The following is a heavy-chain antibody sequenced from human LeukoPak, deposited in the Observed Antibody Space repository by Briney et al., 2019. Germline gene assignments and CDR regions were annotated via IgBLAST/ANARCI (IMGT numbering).Heavy chain of an antibody. J-gene: IGHJ5*02. V-gene: IGHV4-4*07. CDR3: ARGFFGSGSFEFDP. CDR1: GGSISSYY. D-gene: IGHD3-10*01. Sequence: PSEILSLTCTVSGGSISSYYWSWIRQPAGKGLEWIGRIYTSGSTNYNPSLKSRVTMSVDTSKNQFSLKLSSVTAADTAVYYCARGFFGSGSFEFDPWGQGTLVTVSS. CDR2: IYTSGST.